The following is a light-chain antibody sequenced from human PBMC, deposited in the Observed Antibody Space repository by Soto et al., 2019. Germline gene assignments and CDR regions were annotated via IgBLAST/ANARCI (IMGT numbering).Light chain of an antibody. CDR3: QQYGSSPWT. J-gene: IGKJ1*01. Sequence: ETVLTQSPGTLSLSPGERATLSCRASQSISSIYLAWYQQKPAQAPRLLIYGVSNRATGIPDRFSGSGSGTDFTLTISRVEPEDFAVYYCQQYGSSPWTFSQGTKLEIK. CDR2: GVS. CDR1: QSISSIY. V-gene: IGKV3-20*01.